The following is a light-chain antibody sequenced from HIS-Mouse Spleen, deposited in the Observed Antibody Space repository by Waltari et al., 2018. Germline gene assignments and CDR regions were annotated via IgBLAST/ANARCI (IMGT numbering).Light chain of an antibody. J-gene: IGLJ2*01. CDR3: CSYAGSSTL. CDR1: SSDVGSYNL. V-gene: IGLV2-23*01. CDR2: EGS. Sequence: QSALTQPASVSGSPGQSITISCTGTSSDVGSYNLIPWYQQHPGKAPKPMIYEGSKRPSGVSNRFSGSKSGNTASLTISGLQAEDEADYYCCSYAGSSTLFGGGTKLTVL.